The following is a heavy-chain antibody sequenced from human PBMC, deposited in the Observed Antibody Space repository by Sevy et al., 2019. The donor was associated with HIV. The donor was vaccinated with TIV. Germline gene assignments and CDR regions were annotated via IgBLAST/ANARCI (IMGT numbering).Heavy chain of an antibody. CDR3: ASGREYYYGNSGYFDY. V-gene: IGHV1-24*01. CDR2: FDPEDGET. CDR1: GYTLTKLS. Sequence: ASVKVSCKVSGYTLTKLSMHWVRQAPGKGLEWMGGFDPEDGETIYAQKFQDRITMTEDTSTDTAYMGLNSLRSEYTAVYYCASGREYYYGNSGYFDYWGQGTLVTVSS. J-gene: IGHJ4*02. D-gene: IGHD3-22*01.